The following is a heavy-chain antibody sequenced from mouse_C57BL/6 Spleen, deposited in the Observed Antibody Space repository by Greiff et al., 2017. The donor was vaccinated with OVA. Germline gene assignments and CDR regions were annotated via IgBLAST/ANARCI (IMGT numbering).Heavy chain of an antibody. CDR1: GFTFSDYG. Sequence: EVQLQESGGGLVKPGGSLKLSCAASGFTFSDYGMHWVRQAPEKGLEWVAYISSGSSTIYYADTVKGRFTISRDNAKNTLFLQMTSLRSEDTAMYYCARDGYYDAMDYWGQGTSVTVSS. D-gene: IGHD2-3*01. CDR2: ISSGSSTI. J-gene: IGHJ4*01. CDR3: ARDGYYDAMDY. V-gene: IGHV5-17*01.